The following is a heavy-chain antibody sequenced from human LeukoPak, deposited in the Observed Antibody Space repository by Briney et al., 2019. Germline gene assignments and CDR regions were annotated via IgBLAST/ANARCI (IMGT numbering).Heavy chain of an antibody. CDR3: ATGGSEYRSDWFDP. CDR1: GFSFSSYD. Sequence: GGSLRLSCVGSGFSFSSYDMNWVRQAPGRGLEWLSYLTRTSSATWYADSVKGRFTIFRDNAKSSLYLQMNSLRVEDTAVYYCATGGSEYRSDWFDPWGQGTLVNVAS. CDR2: LTRTSSAT. V-gene: IGHV3-48*01. J-gene: IGHJ5*02. D-gene: IGHD5-18*01.